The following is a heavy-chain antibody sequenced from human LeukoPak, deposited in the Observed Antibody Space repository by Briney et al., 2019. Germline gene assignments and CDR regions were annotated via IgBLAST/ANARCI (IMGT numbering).Heavy chain of an antibody. CDR2: IYSGGST. CDR1: GFTVSSNY. D-gene: IGHD3-3*01. Sequence: PGGSLRLSCAASGFTVSSNYMSWVRQAPGKGLEWVSVIYSGGSTYYADSVKGRFTISRDNSKSTLYLQMTRLRADDTAVYYCARASNTIFGVVIDYWGQGTLVTVSS. CDR3: ARASNTIFGVVIDY. J-gene: IGHJ4*02. V-gene: IGHV3-53*01.